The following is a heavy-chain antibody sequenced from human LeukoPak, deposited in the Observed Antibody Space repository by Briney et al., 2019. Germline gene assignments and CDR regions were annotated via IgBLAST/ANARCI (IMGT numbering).Heavy chain of an antibody. CDR2: IYYSGST. CDR1: GGSITSSYYY. D-gene: IGHD2-2*01. J-gene: IGHJ5*02. CDR3: ARESDRYCSSTSCPNWYDP. Sequence: SETLSLTCTVSGGSITSSYYYWGWIRQPPGTGLEWIGSIYYSGSTYYNPSLKSRVTISVDTSKNQFSLKLSSVTASDTAVYYCARESDRYCSSTSCPNWYDPWGQGTLVTVSS. V-gene: IGHV4-39*07.